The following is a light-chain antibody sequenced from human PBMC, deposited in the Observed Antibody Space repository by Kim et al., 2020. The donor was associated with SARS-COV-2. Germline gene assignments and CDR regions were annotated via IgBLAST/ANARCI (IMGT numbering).Light chain of an antibody. Sequence: ASVGDRVTMTCRASQDISNYLAWFQLKPGKAPKLLIYAASALQPGVPSRFSGSGSGTDFTLTVTSLQPEDVATYYSQKCDSAPWTFGQGTKVEIK. CDR1: QDISNY. CDR3: QKCDSAPWT. J-gene: IGKJ1*01. CDR2: AAS. V-gene: IGKV1-27*01.